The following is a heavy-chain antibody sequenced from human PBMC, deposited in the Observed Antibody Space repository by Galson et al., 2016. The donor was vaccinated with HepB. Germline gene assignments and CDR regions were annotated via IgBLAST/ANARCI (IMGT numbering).Heavy chain of an antibody. CDR1: GLTFSSYN. CDR3: ASQWVAVDY. J-gene: IGHJ4*02. Sequence: SLRLSCAVSGLTFSSYNMNWVRQAPGKGLEWVSHLSSRTRTTYYADSVKGRFTISRDNAKNSLYLQMNSLRDEDTAVYYCASQWVAVDYWGRGTLVTVSS. D-gene: IGHD2-15*01. CDR2: LSSRTRTT. V-gene: IGHV3-48*02.